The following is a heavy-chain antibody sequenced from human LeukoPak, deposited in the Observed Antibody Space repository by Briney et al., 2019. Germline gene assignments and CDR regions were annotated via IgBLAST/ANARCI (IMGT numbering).Heavy chain of an antibody. CDR1: GGSISSGDYY. CDR2: IYYSGST. J-gene: IGHJ5*02. V-gene: IGHV4-30-4*08. CDR3: AREPDFWSGYWQNWFDP. D-gene: IGHD3-3*01. Sequence: SETLSLTCTVSGGSISSGDYYWSWIRQPPGKGLGWIGYIYYSGSTYYNPSLKSRVTISVDTSKNQFSLKLSSVTAADTAVYYCAREPDFWSGYWQNWFDPWGQGTLVTVSS.